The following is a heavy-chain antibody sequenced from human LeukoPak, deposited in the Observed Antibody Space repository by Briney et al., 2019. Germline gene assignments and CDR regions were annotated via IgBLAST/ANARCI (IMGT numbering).Heavy chain of an antibody. CDR3: ARENTMTGWFDS. CDR1: GFTFITYR. V-gene: IGHV3-48*01. D-gene: IGHD3-22*01. J-gene: IGHJ5*01. CDR2: ISSSSNTI. Sequence: GGSLRLSCAASGFTFITYRMNWVRQAPGKGLEWVSYISSSSNTIDYAHSVKGRFTISRDNAKNSLYLQMNSLRAEDTAVYYCARENTMTGWFDSWGQGTLVTVSS.